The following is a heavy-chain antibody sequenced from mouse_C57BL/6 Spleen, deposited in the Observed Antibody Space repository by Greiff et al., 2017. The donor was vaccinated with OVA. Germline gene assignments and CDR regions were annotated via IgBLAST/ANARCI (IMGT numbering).Heavy chain of an antibody. V-gene: IGHV1-63*01. D-gene: IGHD2-5*01. CDR1: GYTFTNYW. Sequence: VQLQQSGAELVRPGTSVKMSCKASGYTFTNYWIGWAKQRPGHGLEWIGDIYPGGGYTNYNEKFKGKATLTADKSSSTAYMQFSSLTSEDSAIYYCARLGSNSLFDGWGKGTTLTVSS. CDR2: IYPGGGYT. J-gene: IGHJ2*01. CDR3: ARLGSNSLFDG.